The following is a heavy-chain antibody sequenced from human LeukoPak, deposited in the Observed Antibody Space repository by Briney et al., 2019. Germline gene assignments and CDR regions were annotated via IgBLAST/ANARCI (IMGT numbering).Heavy chain of an antibody. CDR3: ASLWLSSDY. J-gene: IGHJ4*02. D-gene: IGHD3-22*01. V-gene: IGHV4-39*07. CDR2: INHSGST. Sequence: PSETLSLTCTVSGDSISSSSYCWDWIRQPPGKGLEWIGEINHSGSTDYNPSLKSRVTISVDTSKNQFSLKLSSVAAADTAVYYCASLWLSSDYWGQGTLVTVSS. CDR1: GDSISSSSYC.